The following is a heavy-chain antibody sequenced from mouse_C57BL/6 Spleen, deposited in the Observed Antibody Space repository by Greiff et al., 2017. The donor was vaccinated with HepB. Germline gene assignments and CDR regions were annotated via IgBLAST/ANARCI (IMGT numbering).Heavy chain of an antibody. CDR1: GFNIKDYY. V-gene: IGHV14-2*01. J-gene: IGHJ4*01. D-gene: IGHD1-1*01. Sequence: EVKLVESGAELVKPGASVKLSCTASGFNIKDYYMHWVKQRTEQGLEWIGSIDPEDGETKYAPKFQGKATIAVDPSSNTAYLQLSILTSEDTAVYYCTRSGGSSSFYAMDYWGQGTSVTVSS. CDR3: TRSGGSSSFYAMDY. CDR2: IDPEDGET.